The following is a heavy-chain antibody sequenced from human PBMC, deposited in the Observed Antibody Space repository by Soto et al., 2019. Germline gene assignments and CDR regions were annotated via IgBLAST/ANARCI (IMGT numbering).Heavy chain of an antibody. CDR3: ARHVTTVTTVDY. CDR2: IYYSGST. J-gene: IGHJ4*02. D-gene: IGHD4-17*01. V-gene: IGHV4-61*01. Sequence: PSETLSLTCAVSGGSISSSNWWSWIRQPPGKGLEWIGYIYYSGSTNYNPSLKSRVTISVDTSKNQFSLKLSSVTAADTAVYYCARHVTTVTTVDYWGQGTLVTVSS. CDR1: GGSISSSNW.